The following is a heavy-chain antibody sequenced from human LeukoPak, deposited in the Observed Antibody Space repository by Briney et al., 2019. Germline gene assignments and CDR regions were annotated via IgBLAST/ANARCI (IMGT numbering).Heavy chain of an antibody. J-gene: IGHJ4*02. Sequence: GGSLRLSCAASGFTFSSYAMAWVRQAPGKGLEWVSSITGGGDTTYYADSVRGRFTISRDNSKNTLSLQTNSLRAEDTAVYYCAKQRSEVVVAATNYWGQGTLVTVSS. V-gene: IGHV3-23*01. CDR3: AKQRSEVVVAATNY. CDR1: GFTFSSYA. D-gene: IGHD2-15*01. CDR2: ITGGGDTT.